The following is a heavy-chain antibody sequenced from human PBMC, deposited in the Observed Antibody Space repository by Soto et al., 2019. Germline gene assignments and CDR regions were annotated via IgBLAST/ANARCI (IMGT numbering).Heavy chain of an antibody. J-gene: IGHJ6*02. CDR2: INPNSGGT. D-gene: IGHD6-13*01. CDR3: ARDRYSSSWYYYGMDG. V-gene: IGHV1-2*04. CDR1: GYTFTGYY. Sequence: QVQLVQSGAEVKKPGASVKVSCKASGYTFTGYYMHWVRQAPGQGLEWMGWINPNSGGTNYAQKFQGWVTMTRDTSISTAYMELSRLRSDDTDVYYCARDRYSSSWYYYGMDGWGQGTTVTVSS.